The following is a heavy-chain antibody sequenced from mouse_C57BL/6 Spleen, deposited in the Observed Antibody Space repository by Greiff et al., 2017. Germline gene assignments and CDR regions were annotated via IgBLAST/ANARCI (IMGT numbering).Heavy chain of an antibody. CDR3: ARYGSSHGGFAY. CDR1: GYTFTSYW. J-gene: IGHJ3*01. CDR2: IDPSDSET. Sequence: QVQLQQPGAELVRPGSSVKLSCKASGYTFTSYWMHWVKQRPIQGLEWIGNIDPSDSETHYNQKFKDKATLTVDKSSSTAYMQLSSLTSEDSAVYYCARYGSSHGGFAYWGQGTLVTVSA. D-gene: IGHD1-1*01. V-gene: IGHV1-52*01.